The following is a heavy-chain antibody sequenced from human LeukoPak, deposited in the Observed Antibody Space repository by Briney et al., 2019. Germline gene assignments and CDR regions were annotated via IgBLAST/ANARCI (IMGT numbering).Heavy chain of an antibody. D-gene: IGHD1-26*01. CDR2: ISISGDYI. V-gene: IGHV3-21*01. CDR3: ATAGGRLDY. J-gene: IGHJ4*02. CDR1: GFTFSSYS. Sequence: SGGSLRLSCAASGFTFSSYSMIWVRQAPGKGLEWVSSISISGDYIFYGDSMKGRFTISRDNAKSSLYLQINSLRAEDTAVYYCATAGGRLDYWGRGTLVTVSS.